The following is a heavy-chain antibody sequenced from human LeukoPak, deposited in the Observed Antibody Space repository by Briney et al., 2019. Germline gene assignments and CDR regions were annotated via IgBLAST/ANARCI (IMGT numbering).Heavy chain of an antibody. J-gene: IGHJ5*02. CDR2: IYSGGTT. V-gene: IGHV3-53*01. CDR3: GRDVGP. Sequence: PGRSLRLSCAASGFTFSSYAMHWVRQAPGKGLEWVSVIYSGGTTYYANSVKGRFTISRDSSKSTMYLQMNSLRVEDTAMYYCGRDVGPWGQGTLVTVSS. CDR1: GFTFSSYA.